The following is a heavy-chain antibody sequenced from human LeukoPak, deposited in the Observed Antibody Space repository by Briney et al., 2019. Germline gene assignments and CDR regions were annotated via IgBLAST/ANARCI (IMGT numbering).Heavy chain of an antibody. J-gene: IGHJ4*02. CDR3: ARGIMED. CDR1: GGSFSGYY. CDR2: INHSGST. D-gene: IGHD2-8*01. Sequence: PSETLSLTCAVYGGSFSGYYWSWIRQPPGKGLEWIGKINHSGSTNYNPSLKSRVTISVDTSKNQFSLKLSSVTAADTAVYYCARGIMEDWGQGTLVTVSS. V-gene: IGHV4-34*01.